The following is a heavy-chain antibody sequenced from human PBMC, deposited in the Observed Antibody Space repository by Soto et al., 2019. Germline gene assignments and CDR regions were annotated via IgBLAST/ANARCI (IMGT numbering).Heavy chain of an antibody. J-gene: IGHJ4*02. D-gene: IGHD3-10*01. CDR1: GFTFSSYG. V-gene: IGHV3-30*18. CDR3: AKDLLYFGESADY. Sequence: GGSLRLSCVASGFTFSSYGIHWVRQAPGKGLEWVAVVSHDETNKYYADSVRGRFTVSRDNPNNTLYLLMDSLRAEDTAVYYCAKDLLYFGESADYWGQGTLVTVSS. CDR2: VSHDETNK.